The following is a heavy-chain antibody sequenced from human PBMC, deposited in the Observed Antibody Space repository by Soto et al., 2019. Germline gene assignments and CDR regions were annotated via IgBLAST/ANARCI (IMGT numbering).Heavy chain of an antibody. V-gene: IGHV3-23*01. Sequence: GGSLRLSCVASGFTFSDYAMTWVRQAPGKGLEWVATISATGGNIEYTDSLKGRFTISRDNSKDTLYLQLNGLTSDDTAVHYCAKVAGGLGYFDLWGRGTLVTVSS. D-gene: IGHD3-16*01. J-gene: IGHJ2*01. CDR1: GFTFSDYA. CDR3: AKVAGGLGYFDL. CDR2: ISATGGNI.